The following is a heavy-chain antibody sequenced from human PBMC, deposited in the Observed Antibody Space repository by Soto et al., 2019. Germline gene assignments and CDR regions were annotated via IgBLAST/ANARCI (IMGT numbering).Heavy chain of an antibody. CDR2: ISYDGSNK. V-gene: IGHV3-30*18. CDR3: AKGTDDFWSGYLGY. Sequence: QVQLVESGGGVVQPGRSLRLSCAASGFTFSSYGMHWVRQAPGKGLEWVAVISYDGSNKYYADSVKGRFTISRDNSKNTLYLQMNSLRAEDTAVYYCAKGTDDFWSGYLGYWGQGTLVTVSS. J-gene: IGHJ4*02. D-gene: IGHD3-3*01. CDR1: GFTFSSYG.